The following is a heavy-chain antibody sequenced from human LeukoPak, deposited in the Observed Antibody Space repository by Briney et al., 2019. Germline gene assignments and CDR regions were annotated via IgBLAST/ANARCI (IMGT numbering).Heavy chain of an antibody. D-gene: IGHD1-26*01. V-gene: IGHV3-11*04. CDR2: ISSSGNTI. J-gene: IGHJ4*02. CDR3: ARVFYSGSYYFDY. CDR1: GFTFSDYY. Sequence: GGSLRLSCAASGFTFSDYYMSWIRQAPGKGLEWVSYISSSGNTIYYADSVKGRFTISRDNAKNSLYLQMNSLRAEDTAVYYCARVFYSGSYYFDYWGQGTLVTVSS.